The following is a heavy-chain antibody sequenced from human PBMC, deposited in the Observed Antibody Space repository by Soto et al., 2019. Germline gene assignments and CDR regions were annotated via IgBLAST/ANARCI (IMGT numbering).Heavy chain of an antibody. CDR2: ISAYNGNT. J-gene: IGHJ4*02. CDR3: ARDRGTYYYDISLSR. Sequence: ASVKVSCKASGYTFTSYGISWVRQAPGQGLEWMGWISAYNGNTNYAQKLQGRVTMTTDTSTSTAYMELRSLRSDDTAVYYCARDRGTYYYDISLSRWGQGTLVTVSS. CDR1: GYTFTSYG. D-gene: IGHD3-22*01. V-gene: IGHV1-18*01.